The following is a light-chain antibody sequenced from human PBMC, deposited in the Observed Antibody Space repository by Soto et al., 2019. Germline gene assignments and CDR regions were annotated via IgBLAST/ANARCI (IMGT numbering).Light chain of an antibody. CDR3: QVWDGLSDHVI. J-gene: IGLJ2*01. V-gene: IGLV3-21*02. CDR2: DDS. Sequence: SYELTQPPSVSVAPGQTARITCGGNNIESKSVHWYQQRPGQAPVPVVHDDSDRPSGNPERISGSNSGNTATLTISRVEVGDEAEYYCQVWDGLSDHVIFGGGTKVTVL. CDR1: NIESKS.